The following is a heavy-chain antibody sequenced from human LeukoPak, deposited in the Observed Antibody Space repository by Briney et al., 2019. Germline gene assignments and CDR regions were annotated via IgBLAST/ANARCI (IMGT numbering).Heavy chain of an antibody. V-gene: IGHV4-34*01. CDR3: ASRERRYDSSGYYRVFDY. D-gene: IGHD3-22*01. Sequence: SETLSLTCAVYGGSFSGYYWSWIRQPPGKGLEWIGEINHSGSTNYNPSLKSRVTISVDTSKHQFSLKLSSVTAADTAVYYCASRERRYDSSGYYRVFDYWGQGTLVTVSS. J-gene: IGHJ4*02. CDR2: INHSGST. CDR1: GGSFSGYY.